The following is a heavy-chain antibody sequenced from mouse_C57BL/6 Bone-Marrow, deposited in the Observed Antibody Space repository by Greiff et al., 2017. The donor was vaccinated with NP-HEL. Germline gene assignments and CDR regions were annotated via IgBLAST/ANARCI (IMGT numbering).Heavy chain of an antibody. J-gene: IGHJ1*03. CDR2: ISNGGGST. CDR3: AREGDYGSSPYWYFDV. CDR1: GFTFSSYG. D-gene: IGHD1-1*01. V-gene: IGHV5-12*01. Sequence: EVKLVESGGDLVKPGGSLKLSCAASGFTFSSYGMSWVRQTPEKRLEWVAYISNGGGSTYYPDTVKGRFTISRDNAKNTLYLQMSRLKSEDTAMYYCAREGDYGSSPYWYFDVWGTGTTVTVSS.